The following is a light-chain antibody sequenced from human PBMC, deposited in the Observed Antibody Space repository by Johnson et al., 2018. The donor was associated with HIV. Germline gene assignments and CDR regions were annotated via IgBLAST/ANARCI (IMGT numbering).Light chain of an antibody. CDR3: GTWDGSLSAGV. V-gene: IGLV1-51*02. J-gene: IGLJ1*01. Sequence: QAVLTQPPSVSAAPGQKVTISCSGSSSNIGNNYVSWYQQFPGTAPKLLIYENNKRPSGIPYRFSGSKSGTSTTLGITGLQTGDEADYYCGTWDGSLSAGVFGTGTKVTVL. CDR2: ENN. CDR1: SSNIGNNY.